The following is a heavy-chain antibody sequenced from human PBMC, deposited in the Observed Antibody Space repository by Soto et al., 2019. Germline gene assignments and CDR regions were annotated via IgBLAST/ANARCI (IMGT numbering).Heavy chain of an antibody. CDR1: GYTFTNYA. V-gene: IGHV1-3*01. CDR3: ARATLRYYAIDV. CDR2: INVGSGNT. J-gene: IGHJ6*02. Sequence: QVPLVQSGAEVKKPGTSVKLSCKASGYTFTNYAMHWVRQVPGQSPEWMGWINVGSGNTKSSQRFQGRVTITRDTAASTAYMELSSLRSEDTAVYYCARATLRYYAIDVWGQGTTVTVSS. D-gene: IGHD3-16*01.